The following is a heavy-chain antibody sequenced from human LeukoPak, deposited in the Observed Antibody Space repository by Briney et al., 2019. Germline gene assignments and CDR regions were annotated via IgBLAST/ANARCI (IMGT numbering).Heavy chain of an antibody. Sequence: ASVKVSCKASGYTFTSYGISWVRQAPGQGLEWMGWISAYNGNTNYAQKLQGRVTMTTDTSTSTAYMELRSLRSDDTAVYYCARDPYSSGWRDGIDYWGQGTLVTVSS. CDR2: ISAYNGNT. V-gene: IGHV1-18*01. CDR1: GYTFTSYG. CDR3: ARDPYSSGWRDGIDY. J-gene: IGHJ4*02. D-gene: IGHD6-19*01.